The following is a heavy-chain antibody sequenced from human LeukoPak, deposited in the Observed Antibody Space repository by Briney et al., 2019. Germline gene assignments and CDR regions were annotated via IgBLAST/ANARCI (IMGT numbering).Heavy chain of an antibody. CDR3: ARHVLSSGSIPKYFHH. J-gene: IGHJ1*01. CDR2: IYYSGST. Sequence: PSETLSLTCTVSGGSISSDSYYWGWIRQPPGKGLEWIGSIYYSGSTYYNPSLKSRVTISVDTSKNQFPLKLSSVTAADTAVYYCARHVLSSGSIPKYFHHWGQGTLVTVSS. CDR1: GGSISSDSYY. D-gene: IGHD3-22*01. V-gene: IGHV4-39*01.